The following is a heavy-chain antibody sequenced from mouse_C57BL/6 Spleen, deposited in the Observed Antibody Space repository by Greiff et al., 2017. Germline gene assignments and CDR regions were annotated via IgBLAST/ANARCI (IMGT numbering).Heavy chain of an antibody. CDR2: IYPGDGDT. J-gene: IGHJ2*01. D-gene: IGHD2-4*01. Sequence: VQLQESGAELVKPGASVKISCKASGYAFSSYWMNWLKQRPGKGLEWIGQIYPGDGDTNYNGKFKGKATLTADKSSSTAYMQLSSLTSEDSAVYFCARWGDYDPFDYWGQGTTLTVSS. V-gene: IGHV1-80*01. CDR3: ARWGDYDPFDY. CDR1: GYAFSSYW.